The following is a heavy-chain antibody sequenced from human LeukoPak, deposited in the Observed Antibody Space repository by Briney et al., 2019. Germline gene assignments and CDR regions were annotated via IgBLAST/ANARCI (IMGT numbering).Heavy chain of an antibody. CDR3: AGGGYSYGYGSVY. Sequence: SETLSPTCTVSGGSISSYYWSWIRQPPGKGLEWIGYIYYSGSTNYNPSLKSRVTISVDTSKNQFSLKLSSVTAADTAVYYCAGGGYSYGYGSVYWGQGTLVTVSS. CDR1: GGSISSYY. D-gene: IGHD5-18*01. V-gene: IGHV4-59*01. J-gene: IGHJ4*02. CDR2: IYYSGST.